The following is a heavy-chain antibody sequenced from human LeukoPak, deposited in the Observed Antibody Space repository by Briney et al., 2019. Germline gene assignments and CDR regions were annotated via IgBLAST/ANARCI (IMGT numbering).Heavy chain of an antibody. CDR1: GFTFSSYG. Sequence: PGGSLRLSCAASGFTFSSYGMHWVRQAPGKGLEWVAVIWYDGSNKYYADSVKGRFTISRDNSKNTLYLQMNSLRAEDTAVYYCAKDLYYYDSSGYYLSLDYWDQGTLVTVSS. D-gene: IGHD3-22*01. CDR3: AKDLYYYDSSGYYLSLDY. J-gene: IGHJ4*02. CDR2: IWYDGSNK. V-gene: IGHV3-33*06.